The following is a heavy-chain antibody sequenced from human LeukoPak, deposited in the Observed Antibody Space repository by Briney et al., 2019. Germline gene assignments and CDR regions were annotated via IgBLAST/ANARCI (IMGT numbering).Heavy chain of an antibody. CDR3: TTSFYMI. CDR1: GFTFSSYW. Sequence: GGSLRLSCAASGFTFSSYWMGWVRQAPGKGLEWVGRIKSRADGGTTDYAAPVKGRFTISRDDSKTTLYLQMNSLQTEDTAVYFCTTSFYMIRGQGTLVTVSS. CDR2: IKSRADGGTT. J-gene: IGHJ4*02. D-gene: IGHD3-16*01. V-gene: IGHV3-15*05.